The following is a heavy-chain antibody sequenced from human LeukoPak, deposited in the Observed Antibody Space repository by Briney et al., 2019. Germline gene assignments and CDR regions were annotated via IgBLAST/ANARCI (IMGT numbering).Heavy chain of an antibody. Sequence: GGSVRLSCGASGFTFSSYGIHWVRQAPGKGLEWVAVISYDGSNKYYAVSVKGRFTISRDNSKNTLYLQMNSLRAEDTAVYYCAKEPRYYYDSSGYYDYWGQGTLVTVSS. D-gene: IGHD3-22*01. CDR2: ISYDGSNK. CDR3: AKEPRYYYDSSGYYDY. J-gene: IGHJ4*02. CDR1: GFTFSSYG. V-gene: IGHV3-30*18.